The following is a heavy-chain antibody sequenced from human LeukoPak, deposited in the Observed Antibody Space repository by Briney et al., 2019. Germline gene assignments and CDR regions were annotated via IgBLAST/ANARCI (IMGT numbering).Heavy chain of an antibody. CDR2: IKKDGSEK. V-gene: IGHV3-7*01. CDR1: EFTFSTYW. Sequence: GGSLRLSCAASEFTFSTYWMSWVRQAPGKGLEWVADIKKDGSEKYYVDSVKGRFTISRQNAKNSLFLQMNSLRAEDTAVYYCARHRSGGSQDDAFDIWGQGTMVTVSS. CDR3: ARHRSGGSQDDAFDI. D-gene: IGHD2-15*01. J-gene: IGHJ3*02.